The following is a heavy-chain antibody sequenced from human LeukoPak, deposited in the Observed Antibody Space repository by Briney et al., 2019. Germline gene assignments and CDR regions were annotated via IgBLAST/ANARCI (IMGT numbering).Heavy chain of an antibody. D-gene: IGHD2-2*01. Sequence: GASVKVSCKASGYTFTGYYMHWVRQAPGQGLEWMGWINPNSGGTNYAQKFQGRVTMTRDTSISTAYMELSRLRSDGTAVYYCARVPGGYCSSTSCYFGYYFDYWGQGTLVTVSS. J-gene: IGHJ4*02. CDR1: GYTFTGYY. V-gene: IGHV1-2*02. CDR2: INPNSGGT. CDR3: ARVPGGYCSSTSCYFGYYFDY.